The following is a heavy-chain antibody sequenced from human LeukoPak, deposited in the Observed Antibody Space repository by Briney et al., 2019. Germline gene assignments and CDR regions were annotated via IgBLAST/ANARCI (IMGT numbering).Heavy chain of an antibody. CDR1: GGSFSGYY. CDR3: ARAGRDSSGYYSYYYYYYMDV. J-gene: IGHJ6*03. Sequence: SETLSLTCAVYGGSFSGYYWSWIRQPPGKGLEWIGEINHSGSTNYNPSLKSRVTISVDTSKNQFSLELSSVTAADTAVYYCARAGRDSSGYYSYYYYYYMDVWGKGTTVTVSS. D-gene: IGHD3-22*01. V-gene: IGHV4-34*01. CDR2: INHSGST.